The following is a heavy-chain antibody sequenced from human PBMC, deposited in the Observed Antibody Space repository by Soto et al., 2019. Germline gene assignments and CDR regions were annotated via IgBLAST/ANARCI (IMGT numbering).Heavy chain of an antibody. CDR2: TYYRSKWYN. V-gene: IGHV6-1*01. Sequence: SQTLSLTCAISGDSISGTSGVWNWIRQSPSRGLEWLGRTYYRSKWYNDYAESVKGRITINPDTFNNQLSLHLNSVTPDDTAVYYCTRLIGNSWLDSWGQGTLVTVSS. D-gene: IGHD2-8*01. CDR1: GDSISGTSGV. CDR3: TRLIGNSWLDS. J-gene: IGHJ5*01.